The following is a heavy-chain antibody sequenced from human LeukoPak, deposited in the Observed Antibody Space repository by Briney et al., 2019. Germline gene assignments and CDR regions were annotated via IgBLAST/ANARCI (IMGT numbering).Heavy chain of an antibody. J-gene: IGHJ4*02. Sequence: GGSVRLSCAASGFTFSSYSMNWVRQAPGKGLEWVSSISSSSSYIYYADSVKGRFTISRDNAKNSLYLQMNSLRAEDTAVYYCASPRGYDSRDFDYWGQGTLVTVSS. CDR3: ASPRGYDSRDFDY. CDR1: GFTFSSYS. CDR2: ISSSSSYI. D-gene: IGHD5-12*01. V-gene: IGHV3-21*01.